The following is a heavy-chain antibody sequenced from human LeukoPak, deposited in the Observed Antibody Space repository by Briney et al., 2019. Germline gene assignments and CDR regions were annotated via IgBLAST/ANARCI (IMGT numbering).Heavy chain of an antibody. V-gene: IGHV4-61*02. CDR1: AGPISSGSYY. Sequence: SETLSLTCTVSAGPISSGSYYWSWIGQPAGKGLEWIGRIYTSGSTNYNPSLKSRVTISVDTSKNQVSLKLSSVTAADTAVYYCASGLGVYYDSSGYELGYWGQGTLVTVSS. CDR3: ASGLGVYYDSSGYELGY. J-gene: IGHJ4*02. CDR2: IYTSGST. D-gene: IGHD3-22*01.